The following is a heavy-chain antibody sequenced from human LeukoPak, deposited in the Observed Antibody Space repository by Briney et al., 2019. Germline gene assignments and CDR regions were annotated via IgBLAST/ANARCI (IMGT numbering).Heavy chain of an antibody. CDR3: AREGRIYGSGSEYYFDY. CDR1: GFTFSSYG. D-gene: IGHD3-10*01. Sequence: PGGSLRLSCAASGFTFSSYGMHWVRQAPGKGLEWVAVIWYDGSNKYYADSVKGRFTISRDNSKSTLYLQMNSLRAEDTAVYYCAREGRIYGSGSEYYFDYWGQGTLVTVSS. CDR2: IWYDGSNK. V-gene: IGHV3-33*01. J-gene: IGHJ4*02.